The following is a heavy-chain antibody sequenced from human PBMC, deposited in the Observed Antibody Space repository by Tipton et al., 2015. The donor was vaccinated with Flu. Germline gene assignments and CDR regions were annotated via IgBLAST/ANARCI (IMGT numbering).Heavy chain of an antibody. Sequence: TLSLTCAVYGGSFSGYYWSWIRQPPGKGLEWIGEINHSGSTNYNPSLKSRVTISVDTSKNQFSLKLSSVTAADTAVYYCARMLRGYGAYFDYWGQGTLVTVSS. D-gene: IGHD5-12*01. CDR2: INHSGST. CDR3: ARMLRGYGAYFDY. V-gene: IGHV4-34*01. CDR1: GGSFSGYY. J-gene: IGHJ4*02.